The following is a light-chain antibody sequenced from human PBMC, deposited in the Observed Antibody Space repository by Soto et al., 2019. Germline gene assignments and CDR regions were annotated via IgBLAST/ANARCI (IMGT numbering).Light chain of an antibody. CDR1: QCIXSY. J-gene: IGKJ5*01. Sequence: DIVLTQSACTLSLSPGERATLSCRASQCIXSYLAWYQQKPGQSPSILXFPASNMATGSPARLSGSGSATDFTLTISSLEPEEFAVYYFQHRSSGPGSFGQGTRLDI. CDR3: QHRSSGPGS. CDR2: PAS. V-gene: IGKV3-11*01.